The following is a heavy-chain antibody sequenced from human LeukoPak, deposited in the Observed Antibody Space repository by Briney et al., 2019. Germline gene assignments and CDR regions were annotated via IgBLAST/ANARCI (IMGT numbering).Heavy chain of an antibody. V-gene: IGHV3-48*03. CDR2: ISSSSAI. D-gene: IGHD6-13*01. CDR1: GFTFSSYE. Sequence: GGSLRLSCAASGFTFSSYEMNWVRQAPGKGLEWVSYISSSSAIYYADSVKGRFTISRDNAKNSLYLHMNSLRAEHTAVYYCVRFGSRWFLDYWGQGTLVSVSS. J-gene: IGHJ4*02. CDR3: VRFGSRWFLDY.